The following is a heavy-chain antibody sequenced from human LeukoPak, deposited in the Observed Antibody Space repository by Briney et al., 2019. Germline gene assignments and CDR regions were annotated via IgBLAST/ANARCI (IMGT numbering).Heavy chain of an antibody. Sequence: GGSLRLSCAASGFTFDDYGMSWVRQAPGKGLEWVSGINWNGGSTGYADSVKGRFTISRDNAKNSLYLQMNSLRAEDTALYYCARAPKQGWGAHYYYYMDVWGKGTTVTVSS. V-gene: IGHV3-20*04. CDR3: ARAPKQGWGAHYYYYMDV. CDR1: GFTFDDYG. D-gene: IGHD1-26*01. J-gene: IGHJ6*03. CDR2: INWNGGST.